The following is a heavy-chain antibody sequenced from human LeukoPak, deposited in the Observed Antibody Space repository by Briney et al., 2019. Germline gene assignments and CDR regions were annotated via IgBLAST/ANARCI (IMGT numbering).Heavy chain of an antibody. CDR2: IDHSGST. V-gene: IGHV4-34*01. Sequence: SETLSLTCAVYGGSFSGYYWSWIRQPPGRGLEWIGEIDHSGSTNYSPSLKSRVTISVDTSKNQFSLKLDSVTAADTAVYYCAREYGYEDYWGQGALVTVSS. CDR3: AREYGYEDY. J-gene: IGHJ4*02. D-gene: IGHD3-3*01. CDR1: GGSFSGYY.